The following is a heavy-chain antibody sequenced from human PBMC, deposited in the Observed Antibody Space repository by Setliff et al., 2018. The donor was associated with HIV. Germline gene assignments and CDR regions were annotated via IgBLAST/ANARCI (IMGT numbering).Heavy chain of an antibody. J-gene: IGHJ6*02. Sequence: GGSLRLSCEASGFIFSSHDFHWVRQAAGKGPEWVSAIGTGGDTYYVDSVKGRFTVSRENARNSLYLQMNSLRAGDAAVYNCAREIQIVYTGGHYFYGIDVWGQGTAVTVSS. CDR3: AREIQIVYTGGHYFYGIDV. D-gene: IGHD3-16*01. V-gene: IGHV3-13*01. CDR1: GFIFSSHD. CDR2: IGTGGDT.